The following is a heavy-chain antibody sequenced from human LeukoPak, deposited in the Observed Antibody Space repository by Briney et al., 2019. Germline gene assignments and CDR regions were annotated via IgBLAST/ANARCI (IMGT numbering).Heavy chain of an antibody. Sequence: SETLSLTCSVSGVAISGYYWIWIGQSPGRGLEYFGSIFYRESFSYGGTTFYTPSLQSRVTISVDTSKNAFSLRLSSVTAADTAVYYCARQISGNKDYWGQGTLVTVSS. CDR1: GVAISGYY. CDR3: ARQISGNKDY. J-gene: IGHJ4*02. D-gene: IGHD1/OR15-1a*01. CDR2: IFYRESFSYGGTT. V-gene: IGHV4-59*05.